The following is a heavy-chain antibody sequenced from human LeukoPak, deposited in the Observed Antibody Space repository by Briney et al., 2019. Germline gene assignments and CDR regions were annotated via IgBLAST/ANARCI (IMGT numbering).Heavy chain of an antibody. CDR2: IIPILGIA. D-gene: IGHD5-12*01. J-gene: IGHJ6*02. CDR3: ARGDVVATTPEGSVDYYYYYGMDV. V-gene: IGHV1-69*04. Sequence: SVKVSCKASGGTFSSYAISWVRQAPGQGLEWMGRIIPILGIANYAQTFQGRVTITADKSTSTAYMELSSLRSEDTAVYYCARGDVVATTPEGSVDYYYYYGMDVWGQGTTVTVSS. CDR1: GGTFSSYA.